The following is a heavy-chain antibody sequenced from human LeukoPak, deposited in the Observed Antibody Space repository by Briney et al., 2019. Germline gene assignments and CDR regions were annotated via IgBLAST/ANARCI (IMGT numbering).Heavy chain of an antibody. Sequence: SVTVSCKASGGTFSSYAISWVRQAPGQGLEWMGGIIPIFGTANYAQKFQGRVTITTDESTSTAYMELSSLRSEDTAVYYCARTVLTIFGVPIMEYFDYWGQGTLVTVSS. CDR3: ARTVLTIFGVPIMEYFDY. CDR1: GGTFSSYA. CDR2: IIPIFGTA. J-gene: IGHJ4*02. V-gene: IGHV1-69*05. D-gene: IGHD3-3*01.